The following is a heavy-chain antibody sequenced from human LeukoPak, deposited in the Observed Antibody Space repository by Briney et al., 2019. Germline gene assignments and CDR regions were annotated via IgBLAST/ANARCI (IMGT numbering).Heavy chain of an antibody. CDR2: ISSSGSTI. CDR1: GFTFSDYY. CDR3: ARAIRGDDSSDYGAFDI. J-gene: IGHJ3*02. V-gene: IGHV3-11*04. D-gene: IGHD3-22*01. Sequence: KPGGSLRLSCAASGFTFSDYYMSWIRQAPGKGLEWVSYISSSGSTIYYADSVKGRFTISRDNAKNSLYLQMNSLRAEDTAVYYCARAIRGDDSSDYGAFDIWGQGTMVTVSS.